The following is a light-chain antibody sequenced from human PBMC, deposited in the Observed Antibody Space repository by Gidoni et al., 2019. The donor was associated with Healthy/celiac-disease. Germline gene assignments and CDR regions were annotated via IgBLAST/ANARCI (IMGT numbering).Light chain of an antibody. Sequence: DIQLTQSPSFLSASVGDRVTITCRASQGISSYLAWCQQKPGKAPKLLIYAASTLQSGVPSRFSGSGSGTEFTLTISSLQPEDFATYYCQQLNSYLPLTFGGGTKVEIK. CDR1: QGISSY. J-gene: IGKJ4*01. V-gene: IGKV1-9*01. CDR2: AAS. CDR3: QQLNSYLPLT.